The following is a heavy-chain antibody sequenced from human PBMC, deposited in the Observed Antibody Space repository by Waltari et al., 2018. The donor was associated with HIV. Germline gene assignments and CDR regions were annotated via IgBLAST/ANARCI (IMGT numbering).Heavy chain of an antibody. D-gene: IGHD2-21*02. CDR2: ITSSSSYI. Sequence: EVQLVESGGGLVKPGGSLRLSCAPSGFTFSSYSMNWVRQAPGKGLEWVSSITSSSSYIYYADSVKGRFTISRNNAKNSLYLQMNSLRAEDTAVYYCARALSGDYDYYYYGMDVWGQGTTVTVSS. V-gene: IGHV3-21*01. CDR3: ARALSGDYDYYYYGMDV. J-gene: IGHJ6*02. CDR1: GFTFSSYS.